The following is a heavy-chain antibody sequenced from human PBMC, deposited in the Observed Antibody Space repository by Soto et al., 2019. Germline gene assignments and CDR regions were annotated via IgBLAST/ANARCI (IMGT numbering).Heavy chain of an antibody. D-gene: IGHD3-10*01. V-gene: IGHV4-34*01. J-gene: IGHJ6*02. CDR3: ARAGCYYGSGSQESCGPYYYYYGMDV. Sequence: PSETLSLTCAVYGGSFSGYYWSWIRQPPGKGLEWIGEINHSGSTNYNPSLKSRVTISVDTSKNQFSLKLSSVTAADTAVYYCARAGCYYGSGSQESCGPYYYYYGMDVWGQGTTVTVSS. CDR1: GGSFSGYY. CDR2: INHSGST.